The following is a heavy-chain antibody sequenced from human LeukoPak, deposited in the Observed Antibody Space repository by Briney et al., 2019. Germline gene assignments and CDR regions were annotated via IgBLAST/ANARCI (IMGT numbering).Heavy chain of an antibody. D-gene: IGHD3-10*01. CDR3: ARGKNYYGSGSYYNAKPRPLNWFDP. CDR2: IYYSGST. V-gene: IGHV4-30-4*01. Sequence: SETLSLTCTVSGGSISSADYYWSWIRQPPGKGLEWIGYIYYSGSTNYNPSLKSRVTISVDTSKNQFSLKLSSVTAADTAVYYCARGKNYYGSGSYYNAKPRPLNWFDPWGQGTLVTVSS. CDR1: GGSISSADYY. J-gene: IGHJ5*02.